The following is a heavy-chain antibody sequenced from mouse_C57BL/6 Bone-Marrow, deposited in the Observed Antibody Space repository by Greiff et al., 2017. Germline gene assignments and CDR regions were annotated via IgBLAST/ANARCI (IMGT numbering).Heavy chain of an antibody. D-gene: IGHD1-1*01. V-gene: IGHV1-63*02. J-gene: IGHJ3*01. CDR1: GYTFTTYW. CDR3: ARGYDSEFAY. Sequence: VQLQQSGAELVRPGSSVKISCKASGYTFTTYWLGWVQQRPVHGLAWIGDIYPAGGYTNSNEKFKGKATLTADTSSSTASMQRSSLTSEDSAVYFCARGYDSEFAYWGKGTLVTVSA. CDR2: IYPAGGYT.